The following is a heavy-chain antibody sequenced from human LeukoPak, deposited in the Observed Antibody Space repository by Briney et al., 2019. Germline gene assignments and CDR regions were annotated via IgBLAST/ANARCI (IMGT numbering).Heavy chain of an antibody. V-gene: IGHV3-48*04. J-gene: IGHJ4*02. Sequence: GGSLRLSCAASGFTFSSYSMNWVRQAPGKGLEWVSYITSSSSTIYYADSVKGRFTISRDNAKNSLYLQMNSLRAEDTAVYYCAKDTLGSIAAAGTADYWGQGTLVTVSS. CDR2: ITSSSSTI. CDR1: GFTFSSYS. D-gene: IGHD6-13*01. CDR3: AKDTLGSIAAAGTADY.